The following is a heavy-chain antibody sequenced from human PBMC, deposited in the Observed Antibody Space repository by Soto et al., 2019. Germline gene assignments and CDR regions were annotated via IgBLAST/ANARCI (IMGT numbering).Heavy chain of an antibody. CDR3: ATDLVDYGDYVTDY. D-gene: IGHD4-17*01. CDR1: GYTFTSYA. J-gene: IGHJ4*02. Sequence: ASVKVSCKASGYTFTSYAMHWVRQAPGQRLEWMGWINAGNGNTKYSQKFQGRVTMTEDTSTDTAYMELSSLRSEDTAVYYCATDLVDYGDYVTDYWGQGTLVTVSS. V-gene: IGHV1-3*01. CDR2: INAGNGNT.